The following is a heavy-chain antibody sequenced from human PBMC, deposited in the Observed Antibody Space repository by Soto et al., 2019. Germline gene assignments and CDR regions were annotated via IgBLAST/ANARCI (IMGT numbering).Heavy chain of an antibody. D-gene: IGHD3-10*01. CDR3: AREAGGGPFDY. CDR2: ISGPGSDT. Sequence: LGSGGGPVQPGGSLRLSCEASGFIFSAYFMTWVRQAPGKGLEWVSGISGPGSDTDYADSVKGRFTISRDNSKNTLFLQMSSLRVEDTAVYYCAREAGGGPFDYWSQGTLVTVSS. CDR1: GFIFSAYF. V-gene: IGHV3-23*01. J-gene: IGHJ4*02.